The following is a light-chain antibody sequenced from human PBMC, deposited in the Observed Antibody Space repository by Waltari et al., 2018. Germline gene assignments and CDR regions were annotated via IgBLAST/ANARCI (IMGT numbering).Light chain of an antibody. J-gene: IGKJ2*01. CDR1: QAIRND. CDR3: LQDYNYPYT. CDR2: AAS. Sequence: AIQMTQSPSSLSASVGDSVTITCRASQAIRNDLGWYQQTPGRAPKLLIFAASSLQSGVPSRFSGSGSDTDFTLTITSLQPEDFATYYCLQDYNYPYTFGRGTKLEIK. V-gene: IGKV1-6*01.